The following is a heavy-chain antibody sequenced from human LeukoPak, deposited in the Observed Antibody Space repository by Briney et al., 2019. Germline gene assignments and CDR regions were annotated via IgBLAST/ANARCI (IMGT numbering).Heavy chain of an antibody. CDR1: GYTFTSYD. CDR3: ARGIYCSGGSCYLYYFDY. D-gene: IGHD2-15*01. V-gene: IGHV1-8*03. J-gene: IGHJ4*02. Sequence: ASVKVSCKASGYTFTSYDINWVRQATGQGLEWMGWMNPNSGNTGYAQKFQGRVTITRNTSISTAYMELSSLRSEDTAVYYCARGIYCSGGSCYLYYFDYWGQGTLVTVSS. CDR2: MNPNSGNT.